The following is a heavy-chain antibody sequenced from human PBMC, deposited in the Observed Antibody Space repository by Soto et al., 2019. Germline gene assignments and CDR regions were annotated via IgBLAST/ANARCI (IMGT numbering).Heavy chain of an antibody. J-gene: IGHJ5*02. CDR3: AREGYDILTGPGLNWFDP. CDR2: IIPILGIA. CDR1: GGTFSSYT. Sequence: GASVKVSCKASGGTFSSYTISWVRQAPGQGLEWMGRIIPILGIANYAQKFQGRVTITADKSTSTAYMEPSSLRSEDTAVYYCAREGYDILTGPGLNWFDPWGQGTLATVSS. V-gene: IGHV1-69*04. D-gene: IGHD3-9*01.